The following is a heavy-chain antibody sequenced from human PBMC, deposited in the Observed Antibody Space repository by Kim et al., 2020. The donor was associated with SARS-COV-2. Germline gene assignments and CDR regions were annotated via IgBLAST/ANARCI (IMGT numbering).Heavy chain of an antibody. CDR1: GFTFSSYA. CDR2: ISYDGSNK. CDR3: ARGGDILTGSNVGWFDP. J-gene: IGHJ5*02. Sequence: GGSLRLSCAASGFTFSSYAMHWVRQAPGKGLEWVAVISYDGSNKYYADSVKGRFTISRDNSKNTLYLQMNSLRAEDTAVYYCARGGDILTGSNVGWFDPWGQGTLVTVSS. D-gene: IGHD3-9*01. V-gene: IGHV3-30*04.